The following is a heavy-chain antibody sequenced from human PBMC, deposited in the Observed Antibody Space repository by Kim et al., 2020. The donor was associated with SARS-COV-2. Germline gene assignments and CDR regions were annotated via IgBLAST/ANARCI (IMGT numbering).Heavy chain of an antibody. CDR3: ARGEVWFGELIPNDY. J-gene: IGHJ4*02. V-gene: IGHV3-30*07. Sequence: DSGTGRFTISRDNSKNTLYLQMNSRRAEDTAVYYCARGEVWFGELIPNDYWGQGTLVTVSS. D-gene: IGHD3-10*01.